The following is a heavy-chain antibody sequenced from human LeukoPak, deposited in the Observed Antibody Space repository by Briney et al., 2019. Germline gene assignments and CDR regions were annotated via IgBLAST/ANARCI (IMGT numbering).Heavy chain of an antibody. J-gene: IGHJ6*03. CDR3: ARDKFGGDYMDV. V-gene: IGHV4-59*11. Sequence: SETLSLTCTVAGGSISGLYWSWIRQPPGKGLEWIGYIYYRGSTNYSPSFKSRVTMSVDTSRNQFSLRLTSVTAADTAVYYCARDKFGGDYMDVWGKGTTVTVSS. CDR2: IYYRGST. CDR1: GGSISGLY. D-gene: IGHD3-10*01.